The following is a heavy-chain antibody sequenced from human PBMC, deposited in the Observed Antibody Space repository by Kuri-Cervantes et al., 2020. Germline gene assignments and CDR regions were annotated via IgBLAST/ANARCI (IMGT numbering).Heavy chain of an antibody. CDR1: GGSISSYY. J-gene: IGHJ3*02. Sequence: SETLSLTCTVSGGSISSYYWSWIRQPPGKGLEWIGYIYYSGSTYYNPSLKSRVTISVDTSKNQFSLKLSSVTAADTAVYYCARQHDSSGYYFVAFDIWGQGTMVTVSS. CDR3: ARQHDSSGYYFVAFDI. V-gene: IGHV4-59*08. D-gene: IGHD3-22*01. CDR2: IYYSGST.